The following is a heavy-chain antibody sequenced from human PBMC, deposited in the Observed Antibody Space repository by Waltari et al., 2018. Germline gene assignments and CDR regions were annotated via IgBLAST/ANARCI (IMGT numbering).Heavy chain of an antibody. J-gene: IGHJ4*02. D-gene: IGHD2-2*01. CDR1: GSTFSSYW. CDR3: AKSRGFEY. CDR2: INYDGSQK. Sequence: EVQLVEAGGGLVLLGGSVGLSLGGSGSTFSSYWRGWFRQTPGKGLQWVANINYDGSQKYYVDSVKGRFTISRDNAKNSVYLQMNSLRVEDSAVYYCAKSRGFEYWGQGALITVSS. V-gene: IGHV3-7*01.